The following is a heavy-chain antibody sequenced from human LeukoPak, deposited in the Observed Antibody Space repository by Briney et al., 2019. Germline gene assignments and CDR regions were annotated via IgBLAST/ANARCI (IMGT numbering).Heavy chain of an antibody. D-gene: IGHD3-22*01. CDR1: GFTFSDHA. Sequence: GGSLRLSCAASGFTFSDHAMSWVRQTPAKGLESVSSISAGGDRTHYADSVKGRFTVSRDNSKNTLYLHMGSLRAEDTAVYFCAYLDSSGYYYGRLRYWGQGTPVTVSS. J-gene: IGHJ4*02. CDR3: AYLDSSGYYYGRLRY. CDR2: ISAGGDRT. V-gene: IGHV3-23*01.